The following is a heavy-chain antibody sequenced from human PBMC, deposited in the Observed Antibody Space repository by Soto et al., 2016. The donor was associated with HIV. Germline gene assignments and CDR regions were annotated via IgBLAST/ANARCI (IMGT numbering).Heavy chain of an antibody. J-gene: IGHJ3*02. CDR2: IIPMFDTT. V-gene: IGHV1-69*12. CDR3: ARGSVLSAFDI. CDR1: GGTFNSYA. Sequence: QVQLVQSGAELKKPGSSVKVSCTASGGTFNSYALSWVRQAPGQGLEWMGVIIPMFDTTNYAQNFQGRVTITADESTSTAYMELNSLTFDDTAVYYCARGSVLSAFDIWGQGTLVIVSS.